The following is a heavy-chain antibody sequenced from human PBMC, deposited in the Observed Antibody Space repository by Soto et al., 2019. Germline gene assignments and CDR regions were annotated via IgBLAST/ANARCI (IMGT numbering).Heavy chain of an antibody. CDR2: IYYSGST. CDR3: ARAVAAGWFDP. J-gene: IGHJ5*02. D-gene: IGHD6-13*01. V-gene: IGHV4-61*08. Sequence: LETHPHTSTVPGGSSISTDYCWSWIRQPPGKGLEWIGYIYYSGSTNYNPSLKSRVTISVDTSKNQFSLKLSSVTAADTAVYYCARAVAAGWFDPWGQGTLVTVSS. CDR1: GGSSISTDYC.